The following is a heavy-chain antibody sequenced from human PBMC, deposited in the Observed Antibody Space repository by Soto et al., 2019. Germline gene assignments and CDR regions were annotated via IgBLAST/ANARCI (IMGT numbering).Heavy chain of an antibody. CDR3: AKGDGRNSVDY. D-gene: IGHD2-21*01. CDR2: ILYDGSKK. CDR1: GFTFNIYG. J-gene: IGHJ4*02. Sequence: GGSLRLSCAASGFTFNIYGMHWVRQAPGKGLEWVALILYDGSKKYYTDSVKGRFTISRDNSKNTLYLQMNSLTAEDKAVHDFAKGDGRNSVDYWGQGTLVNVSS. V-gene: IGHV3-30*18.